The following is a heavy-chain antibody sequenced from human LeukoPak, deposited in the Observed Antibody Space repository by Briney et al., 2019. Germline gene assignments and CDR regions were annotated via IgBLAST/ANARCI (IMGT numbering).Heavy chain of an antibody. D-gene: IGHD4-11*01. J-gene: IGHJ4*02. CDR2: ISGHGDST. Sequence: GGSLRLSCAASGFTFSSYSMNWVRQVPGKGLEWVSLISGHGDSTYYADSVKGRFTISRDNSKNSLYLQMNSLRTEDTALYYCAKDGYGNYDYWGQGTLVTVSS. V-gene: IGHV3-43*02. CDR1: GFTFSSYS. CDR3: AKDGYGNYDY.